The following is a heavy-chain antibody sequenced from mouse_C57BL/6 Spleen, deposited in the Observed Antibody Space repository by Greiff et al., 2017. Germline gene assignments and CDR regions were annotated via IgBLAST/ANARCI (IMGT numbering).Heavy chain of an antibody. CDR1: GYTFTSYW. Sequence: VQLQQSGAELVKPGASVKLSCKASGYTFTSYWMHWVKQRPGQGLEWIGMIHPNSGSTNYNEKFKSKATLTVDKSSSTAYMQLSSLTSEDSAVYYRAFITTVVAGDYWGQGTTLTVSS. V-gene: IGHV1-64*01. CDR3: AFITTVVAGDY. J-gene: IGHJ2*01. D-gene: IGHD1-1*01. CDR2: IHPNSGST.